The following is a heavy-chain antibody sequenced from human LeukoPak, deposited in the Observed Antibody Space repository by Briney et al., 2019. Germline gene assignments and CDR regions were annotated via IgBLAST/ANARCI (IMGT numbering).Heavy chain of an antibody. Sequence: PSETLSFTCAVYGGSFSGYYWSWIRQPPGKGLEWIGEINHSGSTSYNPSLKSRVTISVDTSKNQFSLKLSSVTAADTAVYYCARYSAAAASYFDYWGQGTLVTVSS. CDR1: GGSFSGYY. CDR2: INHSGST. J-gene: IGHJ4*02. V-gene: IGHV4-34*01. CDR3: ARYSAAAASYFDY. D-gene: IGHD6-13*01.